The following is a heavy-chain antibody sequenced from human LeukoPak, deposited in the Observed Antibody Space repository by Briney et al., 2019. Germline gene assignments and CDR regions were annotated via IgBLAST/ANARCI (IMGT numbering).Heavy chain of an antibody. CDR1: GGTFISYA. Sequence: GASVKVSCKASGGTFISYAVSWVRQAPGQGLEWMGGIIPIFGTANYAQKFQGRVTITADESTNTAYMELSSLRSEDTAVYYCARDRDSSDPQYYYYGMDVWGQGTTVTVSS. J-gene: IGHJ6*02. V-gene: IGHV1-69*13. D-gene: IGHD3-22*01. CDR2: IIPIFGTA. CDR3: ARDRDSSDPQYYYYGMDV.